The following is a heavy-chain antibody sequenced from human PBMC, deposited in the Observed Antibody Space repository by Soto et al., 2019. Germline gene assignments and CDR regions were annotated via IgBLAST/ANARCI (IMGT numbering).Heavy chain of an antibody. CDR3: ARSDHYYYDSSGYWDY. D-gene: IGHD3-22*01. CDR2: IYYSGST. Sequence: SETLSLTCTVSGDSITSYNWNWLRQPPGKALEWIGYIYYSGSTNYNPSLKSRVTISVDTSKNQFSLKLSSVTAADTAVYYCARSDHYYYDSSGYWDYWGQGTLVTVSS. V-gene: IGHV4-59*08. J-gene: IGHJ4*02. CDR1: GDSITSYN.